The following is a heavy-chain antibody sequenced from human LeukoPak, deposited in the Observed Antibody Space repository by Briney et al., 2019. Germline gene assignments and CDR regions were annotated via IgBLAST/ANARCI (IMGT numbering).Heavy chain of an antibody. Sequence: SQTLSLTCNVSGGSVSTFSYYWSWIRQPAGKGLEWIGRIYTSGSTNYNPSLKSRVTISVDTSKNQFSLKLSSVTAADTAVYYCARDEDNGSYYSSSWFDPWGQGTLVTVSS. CDR1: GGSVSTFSYY. CDR2: IYTSGST. J-gene: IGHJ5*02. V-gene: IGHV4-61*02. D-gene: IGHD1-26*01. CDR3: ARDEDNGSYYSSSWFDP.